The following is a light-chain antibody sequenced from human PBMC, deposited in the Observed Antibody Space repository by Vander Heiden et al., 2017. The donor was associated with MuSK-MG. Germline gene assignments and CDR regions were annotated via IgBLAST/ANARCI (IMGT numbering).Light chain of an antibody. Sequence: DIQLTQSPSALSASVGDRVTITCRASQDIKTYLAWHQQKPGKGPHVLIYGASTLQSGVPSRFSGSGSGAEFNLTISGLQPEDVAVYYCQEYELMAFTFGHGTKV. CDR1: QDIKTY. V-gene: IGKV1-27*01. CDR2: GAS. CDR3: QEYELMAFT. J-gene: IGKJ3*01.